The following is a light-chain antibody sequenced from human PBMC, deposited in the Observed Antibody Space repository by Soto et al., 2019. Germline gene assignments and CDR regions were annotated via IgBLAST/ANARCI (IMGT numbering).Light chain of an antibody. J-gene: IGLJ1*01. V-gene: IGLV2-14*01. CDR1: SGDVGAYNY. Sequence: QSALTQPASVSGSPGQSITISCTGTSGDVGAYNYVSWYQQHPGKAPRLMIYDVSNRPSGASNRFSGSKSGNTASLTISGLHAEDEADYYCSSFTNTYSYVFGTGTKLTVL. CDR2: DVS. CDR3: SSFTNTYSYV.